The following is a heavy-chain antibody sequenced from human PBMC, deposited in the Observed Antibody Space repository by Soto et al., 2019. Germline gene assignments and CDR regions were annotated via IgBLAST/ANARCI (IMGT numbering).Heavy chain of an antibody. CDR3: TTDLLRIALVVGATGYFNP. CDR1: GFTFSCGW. Sequence: GSLRLSCAASGFTFSCGWMSWVRQAPGKGLDWVGRIKSKSDGGTTEYAAPVRGRFTISRDDAKNTLDLQMNSLKTEDSAVYYCTTDLLRIALVVGATGYFNPWSQGT. CDR2: IKSKSDGGTT. D-gene: IGHD2-15*01. V-gene: IGHV3-15*01. J-gene: IGHJ5*02.